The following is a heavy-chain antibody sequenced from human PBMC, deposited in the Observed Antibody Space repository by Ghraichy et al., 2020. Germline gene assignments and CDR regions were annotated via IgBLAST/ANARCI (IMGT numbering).Heavy chain of an antibody. J-gene: IGHJ4*02. D-gene: IGHD2-2*01. V-gene: IGHV4-39*01. Sequence: SETLSLTCSVSGASISGTGFYWGWIRQPPGKGLEWIGNIYYIGRTHYKPSLESRVTISVDTPKNQFSLKLSSVTASDTAVYYCASLDCSSTSCYVGYYFDSWGQGTLVTVS. CDR1: GASISGTGFY. CDR3: ASLDCSSTSCYVGYYFDS. CDR2: IYYIGRT.